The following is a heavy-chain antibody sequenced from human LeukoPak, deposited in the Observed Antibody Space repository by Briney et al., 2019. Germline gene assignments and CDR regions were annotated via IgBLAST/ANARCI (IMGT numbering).Heavy chain of an antibody. J-gene: IGHJ4*02. V-gene: IGHV3-30*18. D-gene: IGHD2-2*03. CDR2: ILYDGSKK. Sequence: GGSLRLSCAASGFTFSAYAMHWVRQAPGKGLEWVASILYDGSKKYYGDSVKGRFSIYRDNSNYTLYLQMNSLRAEDTAVFYCAKDPSLDIVVVPNYFDYWGQGTLVTVSS. CDR3: AKDPSLDIVVVPNYFDY. CDR1: GFTFSAYA.